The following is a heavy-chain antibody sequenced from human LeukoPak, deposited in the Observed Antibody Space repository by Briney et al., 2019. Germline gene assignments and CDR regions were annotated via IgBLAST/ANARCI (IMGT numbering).Heavy chain of an antibody. D-gene: IGHD2-21*01. CDR2: MNPDSGNT. CDR3: ARDSPPNYRYFDL. CDR1: GYTFTSYD. J-gene: IGHJ2*01. V-gene: IGHV1-8*01. Sequence: ASVKVSCKASGYTFTSYDINWVRQATGQGLEWMGWMNPDSGNTGYAQTFQGRVTMTRSSSISTAYMELSSLRSDDTAVYYCARDSPPNYRYFDLWGRGTLVTVSS.